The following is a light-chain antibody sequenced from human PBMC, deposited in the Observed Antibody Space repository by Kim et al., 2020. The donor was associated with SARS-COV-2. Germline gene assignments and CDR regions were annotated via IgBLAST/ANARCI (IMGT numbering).Light chain of an antibody. Sequence: QSINISCTRTSSDVGGYNYVSWYQQHPGKAPKLMIYDVSNRPSGVSNRFSGSKSGNTASLTISGLQAEDEADYYCSSYTSSSTDVVFGGGTQLTVL. J-gene: IGLJ2*01. V-gene: IGLV2-14*03. CDR2: DVS. CDR3: SSYTSSSTDVV. CDR1: SSDVGGYNY.